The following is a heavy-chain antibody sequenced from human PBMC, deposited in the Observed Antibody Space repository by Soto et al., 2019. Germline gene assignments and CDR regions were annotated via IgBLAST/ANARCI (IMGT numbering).Heavy chain of an antibody. J-gene: IGHJ4*02. CDR2: ISSSTSHT. CDR1: GFTFSDHY. V-gene: IGHV3-11*05. CDR3: ARGSGAAADYFDF. D-gene: IGHD6-13*01. Sequence: QVQLVESGGGLVKPGGSLRLSCAVSGFTFSDHYMTWIRQAPGKGLEWVSYISSSTSHTIYADSVKGRFTISRDNAKNSLLLQMNSLSAEDTAVYYCARGSGAAADYFDFWGQGTLVTVSS.